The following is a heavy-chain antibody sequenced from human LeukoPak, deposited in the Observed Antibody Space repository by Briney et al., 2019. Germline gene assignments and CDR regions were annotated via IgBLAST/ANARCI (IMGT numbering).Heavy chain of an antibody. CDR3: ARDSLWFGELIPEYFQH. V-gene: IGHV3-23*01. Sequence: GGSLRLSCAASGFTFSSYAMSWVRQAPGKGLEWVSAISGSGGSTYYADSVKGRFTISRDNSKNTLYLQMNSLRAEDTAVYYCARDSLWFGELIPEYFQHWGQGTLVTVSS. J-gene: IGHJ1*01. D-gene: IGHD3-10*01. CDR1: GFTFSSYA. CDR2: ISGSGGST.